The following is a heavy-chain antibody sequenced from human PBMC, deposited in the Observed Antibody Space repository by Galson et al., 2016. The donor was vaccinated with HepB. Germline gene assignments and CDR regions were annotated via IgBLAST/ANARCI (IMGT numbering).Heavy chain of an antibody. V-gene: IGHV3-23*01. Sequence: SLRLSCAASGITLRSHDMNWVRQAPGKGLEWVSTISGSSGSTYYADSVRGRFTISRDSSKNTLYLQMTSLRAEDTAVYYCASLQRTTVVTTYWGQGTLVTVSS. CDR3: ASLQRTTVVTTY. J-gene: IGHJ4*02. CDR2: ISGSSGST. D-gene: IGHD4-23*01. CDR1: GITLRSHD.